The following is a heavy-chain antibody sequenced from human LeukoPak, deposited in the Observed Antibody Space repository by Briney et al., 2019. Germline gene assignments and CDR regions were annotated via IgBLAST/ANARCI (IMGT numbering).Heavy chain of an antibody. CDR2: INPNSGGT. CDR3: ARGDYTLSLIDY. D-gene: IGHD4-11*01. J-gene: IGHJ4*02. CDR1: GGTFSSYA. Sequence: ASVKVSCKASGGTFSSYAISWVRQAPGQGLEWMGWINPNSGGTNYAQKFQGWVTMTRDTSISTAYMELSRLRSDDTAVYYCARGDYTLSLIDYWGQGTLVTVSS. V-gene: IGHV1-2*04.